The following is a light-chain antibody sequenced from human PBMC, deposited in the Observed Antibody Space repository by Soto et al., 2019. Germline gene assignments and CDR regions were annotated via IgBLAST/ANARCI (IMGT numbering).Light chain of an antibody. CDR2: EVT. V-gene: IGLV2-14*01. CDR3: SSYTSRRTQV. CDR1: SSDVGDYDY. J-gene: IGLJ1*01. Sequence: QSVLTQPASVSASPGQSITISCTGTSSDVGDYDYVPWYQQHPGKAPKLMIYEVTNRPSGVSNRFSGSKSGNTASLTISGLQAEDEADYYCSSYTSRRTQVFGTGTKVTVL.